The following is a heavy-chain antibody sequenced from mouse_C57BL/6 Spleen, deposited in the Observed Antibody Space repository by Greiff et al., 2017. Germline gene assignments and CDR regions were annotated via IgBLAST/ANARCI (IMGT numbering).Heavy chain of an antibody. CDR1: GYAFSSYW. V-gene: IGHV1-80*01. J-gene: IGHJ1*03. CDR3: ARVVATDWYFDV. CDR2: IYPGDGDT. D-gene: IGHD1-1*01. Sequence: QVQLQPSGAELVRPGASVKISCKASGYAFSSYWMNWVKQRPGKGLEWIGQIYPGDGDTNYNGKFKGKATLTADKSSSTAYMQLSSLTSEDSAVYFCARVVATDWYFDVWGTGTTVTVSS.